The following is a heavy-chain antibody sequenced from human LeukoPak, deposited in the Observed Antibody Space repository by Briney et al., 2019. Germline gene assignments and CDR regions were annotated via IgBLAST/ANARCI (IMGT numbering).Heavy chain of an antibody. CDR2: IYYSGST. V-gene: IGHV4-39*01. D-gene: IGHD2-15*01. Sequence: PSETLSLTCTVSGGSISSSSYYWGWIRQPPGKGLEWIGSIYYSGSTYYNPSLKSRVTISVDTFKNQFSLKLSSVTAADTAVYYCARVGYCSGVSCYSAQRPFDYWGQGTLVTVSS. CDR3: ARVGYCSGVSCYSAQRPFDY. CDR1: GGSISSSSYY. J-gene: IGHJ4*02.